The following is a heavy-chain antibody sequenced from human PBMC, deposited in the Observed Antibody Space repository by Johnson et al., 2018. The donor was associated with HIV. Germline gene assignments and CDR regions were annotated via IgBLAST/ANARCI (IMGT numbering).Heavy chain of an antibody. V-gene: IGHV3-11*01. CDR1: GFTFSDYY. D-gene: IGHD3-16*01. CDR2: ISSSGSTL. CDR3: AKGGGTSGSAVLGAFDI. Sequence: QVQLVESGGGLVKPGGSLRLSCAASGFTFSDYYMTWIRQAPGKGLEWLSFISSSGSTLYYADSVKGRFTISRDNATNSLYLQSNSLIAEDTAVYYWAKGGGTSGSAVLGAFDIWGQGTMVTVSS. J-gene: IGHJ3*02.